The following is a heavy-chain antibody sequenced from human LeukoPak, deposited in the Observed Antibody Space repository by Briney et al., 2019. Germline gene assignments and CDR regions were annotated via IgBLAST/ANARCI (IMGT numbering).Heavy chain of an antibody. J-gene: IGHJ4*02. V-gene: IGHV4-34*01. CDR3: ASYGSGSYQETYFDY. CDR1: GGSFSGYY. CDR2: INHSGST. D-gene: IGHD3-10*01. Sequence: SETLSLTCAVYGGSFSGYYWSWIRQPPGKGLEWIGEINHSGSTNYNPSLMSRVTISVDTSKNQFSLKLSSVTAADTAVYYCASYGSGSYQETYFDYWGQGTLVTVSS.